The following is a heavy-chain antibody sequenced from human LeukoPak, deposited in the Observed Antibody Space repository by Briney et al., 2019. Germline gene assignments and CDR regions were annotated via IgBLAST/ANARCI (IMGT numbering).Heavy chain of an antibody. CDR3: ARVVGDTAFDY. CDR2: IIPIFGTA. Sequence: APVKVSCKASGGTFSSYAISWVRQAPGQGLERMGRIIPIFGTANYAQKFQGRVTITTDESTSTAYMELSSLRSEDTAVYYCARVVGDTAFDYWGQGTLVTVSS. D-gene: IGHD1-26*01. V-gene: IGHV1-69*05. CDR1: GGTFSSYA. J-gene: IGHJ4*02.